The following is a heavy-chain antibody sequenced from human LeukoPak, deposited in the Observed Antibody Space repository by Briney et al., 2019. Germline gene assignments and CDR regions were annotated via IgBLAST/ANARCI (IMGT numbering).Heavy chain of an antibody. D-gene: IGHD3-10*01. V-gene: IGHV4-38-2*02. J-gene: IGHJ4*02. CDR2: IHFSGST. Sequence: SETLSLTCTVSGYSISSAYYWGWIRQPPGKGLEWIGTIHFSGSTYYNPSLKGRVTISPDTSKNQFSLKLSSVTAADTALYYCARGFRGPNFDYWGQGTLVTVSS. CDR3: ARGFRGPNFDY. CDR1: GYSISSAYY.